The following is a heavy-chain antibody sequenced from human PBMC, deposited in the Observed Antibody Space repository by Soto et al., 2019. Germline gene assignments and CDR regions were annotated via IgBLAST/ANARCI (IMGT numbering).Heavy chain of an antibody. J-gene: IGHJ6*02. CDR3: ARRMWKGIAARTSGMDV. CDR1: GLPFSSYT. CDR2: ISSSSSDI. Sequence: EVQLVESGGGLLKPGGSLRLSCAASGLPFSSYTFNWVRQAPGKGLEWVSTISSSSSDIYYADSGKGRFTISRDNANNSLYLQMNSLRAEDTAVYYCARRMWKGIAARTSGMDVWGQGTTVTVSS. D-gene: IGHD6-6*01. V-gene: IGHV3-21*01.